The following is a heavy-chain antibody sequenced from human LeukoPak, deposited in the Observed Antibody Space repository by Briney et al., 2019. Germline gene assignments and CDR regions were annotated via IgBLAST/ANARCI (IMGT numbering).Heavy chain of an antibody. CDR1: GGSFIGYH. D-gene: IGHD4-23*01. J-gene: IGHJ4*02. CDR2: INHSGST. V-gene: IGHV4-34*01. CDR3: ARDPTTVVTVPYYFDD. Sequence: SETLSLICAVSGGSFIGYHWNWIRQPPGKGLEWIGEINHSGSTNYNPSLKSRVTISVDTSKSQFSLKLKSVTAAGTAVYYCARDPTTVVTVPYYFDDWGQGTLVTVSS.